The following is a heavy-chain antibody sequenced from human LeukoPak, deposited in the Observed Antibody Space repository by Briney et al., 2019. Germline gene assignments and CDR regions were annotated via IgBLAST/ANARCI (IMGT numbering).Heavy chain of an antibody. J-gene: IGHJ4*02. Sequence: SETLSLTCTVSGGSASSDTYYWSWIRQPPGKGLEWIGYIFYNGNTNYNPSLKSRITISIDTSKNEFSLKLTSVTAADTAVYYCARGRGYTYGWDYWGQGALVTVSS. V-gene: IGHV4-61*01. CDR2: IFYNGNT. CDR3: ARGRGYTYGWDY. D-gene: IGHD5-18*01. CDR1: GGSASSDTYY.